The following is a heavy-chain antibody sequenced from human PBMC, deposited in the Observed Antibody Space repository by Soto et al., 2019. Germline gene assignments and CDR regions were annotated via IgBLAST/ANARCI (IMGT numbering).Heavy chain of an antibody. V-gene: IGHV3-9*01. CDR1: GFTFDDYA. J-gene: IGHJ5*02. CDR3: VKDTNIGSLPNGFDP. CDR2: IGWNSGSI. D-gene: IGHD2-8*01. Sequence: GGSLRLSCAASGFTFDDYAMHWVRQAPGKGLEWVSGIGWNSGSIAYADSVKGRFTISRDNAKNSLYLRMNSLRAEDTALYYCVKDTNIGSLPNGFDPWGQGTLVTVSS.